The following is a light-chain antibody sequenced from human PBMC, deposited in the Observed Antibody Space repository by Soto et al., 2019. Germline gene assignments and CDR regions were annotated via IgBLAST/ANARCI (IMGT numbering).Light chain of an antibody. V-gene: IGKV3-20*01. CDR2: GAS. J-gene: IGKJ1*01. CDR3: QPYDDSPM. Sequence: EIVLTQSPGTLSLSAGERATLSCRASQNINNNYLAWYQHKPGQAPTVLIYGASSRAPGIPDRFSGSGSGTDFTLTISRLEPEDFAVYYCQPYDDSPMFGKGTEV. CDR1: QNINNNY.